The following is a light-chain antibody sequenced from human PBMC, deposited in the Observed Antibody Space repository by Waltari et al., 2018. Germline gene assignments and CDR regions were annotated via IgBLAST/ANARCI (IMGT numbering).Light chain of an antibody. Sequence: EVVLTQSPATVSVSPGERGTLFCRASQSISSNLAWYHQKPGQAPRLLIYGSSRRATGIPARFSGSGSGTEFTLTISSLQSEDFAFYYCQQYNTWPRTFGQGTKVDIK. V-gene: IGKV3-15*01. CDR1: QSISSN. CDR3: QQYNTWPRT. CDR2: GSS. J-gene: IGKJ1*01.